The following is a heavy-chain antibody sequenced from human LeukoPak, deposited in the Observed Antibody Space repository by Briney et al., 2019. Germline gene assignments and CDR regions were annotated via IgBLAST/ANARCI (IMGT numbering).Heavy chain of an antibody. CDR1: GLTFSSYA. V-gene: IGHV3-23*01. CDR3: ARGSRVVTAIDY. D-gene: IGHD2-21*02. CDR2: ISGSGGST. J-gene: IGHJ4*02. Sequence: GGSLRLSCAASGLTFSSYAMSWVRQAPGKGLEWVSAISGSGGSTYYADSVKGRFTISRDNSKNTLYLQMNSLRAEDTAVYYCARGSRVVTAIDYWGQGTLVTVSS.